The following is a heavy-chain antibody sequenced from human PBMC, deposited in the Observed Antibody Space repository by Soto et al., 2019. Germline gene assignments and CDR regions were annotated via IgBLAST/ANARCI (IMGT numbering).Heavy chain of an antibody. CDR2: INAGNGNT. J-gene: IGHJ6*02. CDR1: GYTFTSYA. D-gene: IGHD6-6*01. Sequence: ASVKVSCKASGYTFTSYAMRWVLQAPGQRLEWMGWINAGNGNTKYSQKFQGRVTITRDTSASTAYMELSSLRSEDTAVYYCARDGQYSSSPYYYYYYGMDVWGQGTTVTVSS. V-gene: IGHV1-3*01. CDR3: ARDGQYSSSPYYYYYYGMDV.